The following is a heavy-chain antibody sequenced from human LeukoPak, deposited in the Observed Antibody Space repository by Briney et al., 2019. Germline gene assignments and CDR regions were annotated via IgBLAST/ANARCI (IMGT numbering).Heavy chain of an antibody. V-gene: IGHV3-33*06. CDR2: IWYDGSSK. D-gene: IGHD2-15*01. J-gene: IGHJ6*03. CDR3: AKSSSSLAAYYYYMDV. CDR1: GFAFNSYA. Sequence: GGSLRLSCAASGFAFNSYAMHWVRQAPGKGPEWVAVIWYDGSSKYYAESVKGRFTISRDSSKNTLYLLMDSLRAEDTALYYCAKSSSSLAAYYYYMDVWGKGTTVTVSS.